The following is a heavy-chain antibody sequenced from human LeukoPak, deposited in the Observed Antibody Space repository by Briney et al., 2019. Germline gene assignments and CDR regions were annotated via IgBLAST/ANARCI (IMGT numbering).Heavy chain of an antibody. CDR2: FSCDGSEI. CDR3: ARGFVGESNV. CDR1: GFRSSSDC. Sequence: GGSLRLSCAASGFRSSSDCMPWVRQAPGKGLEWLAVFSCDGSEIHYADSVKGRFTISRDNAKNTLYLQVNSLRAEDTPVYYCARGFVGESNVWSQGTLVTVSS. V-gene: IGHV3-30*03. J-gene: IGHJ4*02. D-gene: IGHD1-26*01.